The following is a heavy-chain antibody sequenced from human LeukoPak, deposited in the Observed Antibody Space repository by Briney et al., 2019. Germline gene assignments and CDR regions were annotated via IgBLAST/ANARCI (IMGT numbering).Heavy chain of an antibody. CDR2: INAGNGNT. CDR1: GYTFTSYA. V-gene: IGHV1-3*01. CDR3: ARDPIAAAGTLELDY. Sequence: ASVKVSCKASGYTFTSYAMHWVRQAPGQRLEWMGWINAGNGNTKYSQKFQGRVTITRDTSASTAYMELSSLRSEDTAVYYCARDPIAAAGTLELDYWGQGTLVTVYS. D-gene: IGHD6-13*01. J-gene: IGHJ4*02.